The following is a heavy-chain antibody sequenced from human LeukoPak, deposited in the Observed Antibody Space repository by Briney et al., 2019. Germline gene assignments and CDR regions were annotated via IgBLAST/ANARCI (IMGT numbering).Heavy chain of an antibody. CDR3: ARSDNSGHYYVDY. Sequence: GGSLRLSCAASGFTFDDYAMHWVRQAPGKGLEWVSGISWNSGSIGYADSVKGRFTISRDNAKNSLYLQMNSLRAEDTAVYYCARSDNSGHYYVDYWGQGTLVTVSS. V-gene: IGHV3-9*01. CDR1: GFTFDDYA. D-gene: IGHD3-22*01. J-gene: IGHJ4*02. CDR2: ISWNSGSI.